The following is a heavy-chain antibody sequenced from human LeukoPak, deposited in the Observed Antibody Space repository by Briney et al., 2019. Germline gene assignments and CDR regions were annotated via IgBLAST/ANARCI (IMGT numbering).Heavy chain of an antibody. J-gene: IGHJ6*02. CDR2: ISYDGSNK. CDR1: GFTFSSYA. V-gene: IGHV3-30-3*01. Sequence: GGSLRLSCAASGFTFSSYAMHWVRQAPGKGLEWVAVISYDGSNKYYADSVKGRFTISRDNSKNTLYLQMNSLRAEDTAVYYCAGDLEYYYYGMDVWGQGTTVTVSS. CDR3: AGDLEYYYYGMDV.